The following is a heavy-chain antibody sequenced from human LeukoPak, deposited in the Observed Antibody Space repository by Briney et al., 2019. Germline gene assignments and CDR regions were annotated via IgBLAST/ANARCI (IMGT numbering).Heavy chain of an antibody. CDR3: ARGGIAASFNYFDY. CDR2: IIPIFGTA. Sequence: SVKVSCKASGVTFSNYANSWVRQAPGQGLEWMGGIIPIFGTANYAQKFQGRVTITADESTSTAYMELSSLRSEDTAVFYCARGGIAASFNYFDYWGQGTLVTVSS. D-gene: IGHD6-13*01. CDR1: GVTFSNYA. J-gene: IGHJ4*02. V-gene: IGHV1-69*13.